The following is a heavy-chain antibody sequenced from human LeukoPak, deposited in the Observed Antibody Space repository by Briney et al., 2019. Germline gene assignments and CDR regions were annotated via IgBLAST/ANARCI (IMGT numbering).Heavy chain of an antibody. Sequence: GGSLRLSCAASGFPFSSYEMNWVRQAPGKGLEWVSYISSSGSSIYYADSVKGRFTISRDNTKNSLYLQMNSLRAEDTAIYYCAKEPRNWGQGTLVTVSS. CDR3: AKEPRN. CDR2: ISSSGSSI. CDR1: GFPFSSYE. V-gene: IGHV3-48*03. J-gene: IGHJ4*02.